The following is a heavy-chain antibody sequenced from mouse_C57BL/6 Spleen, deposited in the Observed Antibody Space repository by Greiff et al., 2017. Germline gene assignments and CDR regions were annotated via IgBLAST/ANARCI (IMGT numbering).Heavy chain of an antibody. CDR2: ISNGGGST. J-gene: IGHJ4*01. Sequence: LQQSGGGLVQPGGSLKLSCAASGFTFSDYYMYWVRQTPEKRLEWVAYISNGGGSTYYPDTVKGRFTISRDNAKNTLYLQMSRLKSEDTAMYYCARHEGRGYYAMDYWGQGTSVTVSS. CDR3: ARHEGRGYYAMDY. D-gene: IGHD3-3*01. V-gene: IGHV5-12*01. CDR1: GFTFSDYY.